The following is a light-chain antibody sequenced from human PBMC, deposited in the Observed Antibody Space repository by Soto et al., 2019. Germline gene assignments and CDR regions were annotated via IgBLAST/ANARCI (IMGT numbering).Light chain of an antibody. V-gene: IGKV3-20*01. Sequence: EVVLTQSPGTLSLSAGERATLSCGASQSFGSSFLAWYQQKPGQAPRLLIYGASTRATGIPDRFSGSGSGADFTLTISRLGPEDSAVYYCQRYGNSPPWTFGRGNKLEI. CDR3: QRYGNSPPWT. CDR2: GAS. J-gene: IGKJ1*01. CDR1: QSFGSSF.